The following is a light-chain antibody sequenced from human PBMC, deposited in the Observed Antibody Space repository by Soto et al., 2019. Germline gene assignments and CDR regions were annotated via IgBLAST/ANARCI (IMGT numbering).Light chain of an antibody. CDR1: PSNIGAGFD. V-gene: IGLV1-40*01. CDR2: GTT. CDR3: SSYTSSSTLWV. Sequence: QSVLTQPPSVSGAPGQRITISCTGSPSNIGAGFDVHWYQQFPGTAPKLLIYGTTSRPSGVPDRFSGSQSGTSASLAITGLQAGDEADYYCSSYTSSSTLWVFGGGTKLTVL. J-gene: IGLJ3*02.